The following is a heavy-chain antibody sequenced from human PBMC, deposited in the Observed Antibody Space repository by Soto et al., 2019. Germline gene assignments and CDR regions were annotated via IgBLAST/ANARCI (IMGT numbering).Heavy chain of an antibody. Sequence: LKISCKGSGYSFTSYWIGWVRQMPGKGLEWMGIIYPGDSDTRYSPSFQGQVTISADKSISTAYLQWSSLKASDTAMHYCARQSAIGMIVPDYWGQGTLVTVSS. CDR3: ARQSAIGMIVPDY. V-gene: IGHV5-51*01. CDR1: GYSFTSYW. CDR2: IYPGDSDT. D-gene: IGHD3-22*01. J-gene: IGHJ4*02.